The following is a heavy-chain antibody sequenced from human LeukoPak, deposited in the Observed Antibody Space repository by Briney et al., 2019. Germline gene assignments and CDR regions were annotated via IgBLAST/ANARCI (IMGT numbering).Heavy chain of an antibody. J-gene: IGHJ3*02. D-gene: IGHD6-13*01. V-gene: IGHV3-74*01. CDR1: GFTFSSYW. CDR2: INTDGRTT. Sequence: QPGGSLRLSCVSSGFTFSSYWMHWVRQAPGKGLVWVSRINTDGRTTTYADSVKGRFTISRDNSKNTLYLQMNSLRAEDTAVYYCARDGGSSWYGGVFDIWGQGTMVTVSS. CDR3: ARDGGSSWYGGVFDI.